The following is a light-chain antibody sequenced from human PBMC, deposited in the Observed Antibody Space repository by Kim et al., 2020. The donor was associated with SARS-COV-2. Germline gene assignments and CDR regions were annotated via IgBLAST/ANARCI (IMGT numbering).Light chain of an antibody. CDR1: QSINIW. CDR3: QEYKSDSWT. V-gene: IGKV1-5*01. Sequence: GDRVTITCRASQSINIWLAWYQQKPGKAPSLLIYDASILESGVPSRFSGSGSGTEFTLTISSLQPEDFATYYCQEYKSDSWTFGQGTKVDIK. CDR2: DAS. J-gene: IGKJ1*01.